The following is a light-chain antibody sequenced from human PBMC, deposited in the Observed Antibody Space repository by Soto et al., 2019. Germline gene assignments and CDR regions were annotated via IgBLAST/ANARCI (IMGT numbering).Light chain of an antibody. V-gene: IGKV1-33*01. CDR3: QQYHSLPHT. CDR2: DAS. CDR1: QDIANY. Sequence: DIQMTQSPSPLSASVGDSVTISCQASQDIANYLNWYQQKPGKPPKLLIYDASDLETGVPSRFSGGGSGTDFTFTISSLQSEDIPTYFCQQYHSLPHTFGQGTKLEIK. J-gene: IGKJ2*01.